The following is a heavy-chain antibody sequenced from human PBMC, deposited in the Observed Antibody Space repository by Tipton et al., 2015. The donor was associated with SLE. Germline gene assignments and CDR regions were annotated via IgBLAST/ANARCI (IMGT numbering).Heavy chain of an antibody. CDR1: GGSISSYY. V-gene: IGHV4-59*12. Sequence: TLSLTCTVSGGSISSYYWSWIRQPPGKGLEWIGYIYYSGSTNYNPSLKSRVTISVDTSKNQFSLKLTSVTAADTAVYYCARPVQLWFDAFDIWGQGTMVTVSS. J-gene: IGHJ3*02. CDR3: ARPVQLWFDAFDI. CDR2: IYYSGST. D-gene: IGHD1-1*01.